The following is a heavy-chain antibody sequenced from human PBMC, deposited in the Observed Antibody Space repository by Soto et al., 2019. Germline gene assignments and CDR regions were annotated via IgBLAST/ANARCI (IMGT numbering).Heavy chain of an antibody. CDR3: ARQDYDFWSGYWGFDY. D-gene: IGHD3-3*01. CDR2: IYYSGST. Sequence: SETLSLTCTVSGGSIRSSSYYWGWIRQPPGKGLEWIGSIYYSGSTYYNPSLKSRVTISVDTSKNQFSLKLSSVTAADTAVYYCARQDYDFWSGYWGFDYWGQGTLVTVSS. V-gene: IGHV4-39*01. J-gene: IGHJ4*02. CDR1: GGSIRSSSYY.